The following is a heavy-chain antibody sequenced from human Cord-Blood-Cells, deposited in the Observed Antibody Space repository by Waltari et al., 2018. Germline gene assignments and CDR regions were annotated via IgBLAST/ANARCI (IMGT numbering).Heavy chain of an antibody. Sequence: EVQLVESGGGLIQPGGSLRRSCAGSGFTVISNYMSWVRPAPGKGVEWVSVIYSGGSTYYADSVKGRFTISRDNSKNTLYLQMNSLRAEDTAVYYCARYCSSTSCYDAFDIWGQGTMVTVSS. CDR1: GFTVISNY. D-gene: IGHD2-2*01. J-gene: IGHJ3*02. CDR3: ARYCSSTSCYDAFDI. V-gene: IGHV3-53*01. CDR2: IYSGGST.